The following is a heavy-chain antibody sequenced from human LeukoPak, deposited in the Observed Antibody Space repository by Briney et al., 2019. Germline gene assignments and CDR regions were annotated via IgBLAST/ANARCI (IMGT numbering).Heavy chain of an antibody. CDR1: GGSINSDTSY. J-gene: IGHJ4*02. V-gene: IGHV4-61*02. D-gene: IGHD3-22*01. Sequence: SETLSLTCTVSGGSINSDTSYWSWVRQPAGKGLEWIGRMYLSGRINYNPSLKSRVTISMDTSKNQFSLKLSSVTAADTAVYYCARDDSSGYYVDYWGQGTLVTVSS. CDR2: MYLSGRI. CDR3: ARDDSSGYYVDY.